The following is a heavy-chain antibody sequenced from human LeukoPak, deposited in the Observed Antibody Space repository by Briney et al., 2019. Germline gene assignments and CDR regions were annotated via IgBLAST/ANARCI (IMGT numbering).Heavy chain of an antibody. Sequence: PGGSLRLSCAASGFTVSSNYMSWVRQAPGKGLEWVSFIYDADSTYYADSVKGRFTISRDNAKNSLYLEMNSLRAEDTALYYCARENSSGWYKSYGMDVWGQGTTVTVSS. V-gene: IGHV3-53*01. CDR3: ARENSSGWYKSYGMDV. CDR2: IYDADST. CDR1: GFTVSSNY. J-gene: IGHJ6*02. D-gene: IGHD6-19*01.